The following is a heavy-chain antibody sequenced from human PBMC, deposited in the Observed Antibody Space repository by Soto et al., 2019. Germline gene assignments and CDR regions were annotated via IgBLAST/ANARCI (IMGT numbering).Heavy chain of an antibody. D-gene: IGHD3-22*01. V-gene: IGHV3-30*18. J-gene: IGHJ5*02. CDR1: GFTFSSYG. Sequence: QVQLVESGGGVVQPGRSLRLSCAASGFTFSSYGMHWVRQAPGKGLEWVAVISYDGSNKYYADSVKGRFTISRDNSKNTLYLQMNSLRAEDTDVYYCAKAGGGDYESSGYYFGWFERGGQGTLVTVSS. CDR3: AKAGGGDYESSGYYFGWFER. CDR2: ISYDGSNK.